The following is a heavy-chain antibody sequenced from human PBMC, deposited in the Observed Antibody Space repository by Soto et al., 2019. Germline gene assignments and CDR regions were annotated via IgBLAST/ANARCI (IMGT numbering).Heavy chain of an antibody. CDR3: ATTIAAAATGLDS. V-gene: IGHV3-33*01. D-gene: IGHD6-13*01. CDR2: IWSDEHIK. J-gene: IGHJ4*02. Sequence: GGSLRLSCAASGFAFSRNGMHWVRQAPGKGLERVAVIWSDEHIKYYTDSVKGRFTISRDNTRSTLFLQMNSLRADDTAVYYCATTIAAAATGLDSWGQGTLVTVSS. CDR1: GFAFSRNG.